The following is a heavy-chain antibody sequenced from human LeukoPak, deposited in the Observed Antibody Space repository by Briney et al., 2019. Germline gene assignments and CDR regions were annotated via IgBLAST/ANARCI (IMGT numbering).Heavy chain of an antibody. J-gene: IGHJ4*02. CDR2: IYSGGST. CDR3: ARIGSTSWGAEFDY. Sequence: GGSLRLSCAASGFTVSSNYMSWVRQAPGKGLEWVSVIYSGGSTYYADSVKGRFTISRHNSKNTLYLQMNSLRAEGTAVYYCARIGSTSWGAEFDYWGQGTLVTVSS. V-gene: IGHV3-53*04. D-gene: IGHD2-2*01. CDR1: GFTVSSNY.